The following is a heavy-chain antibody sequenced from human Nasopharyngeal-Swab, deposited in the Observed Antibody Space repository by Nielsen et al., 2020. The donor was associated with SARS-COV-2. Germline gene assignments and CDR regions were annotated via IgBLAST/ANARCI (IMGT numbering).Heavy chain of an antibody. D-gene: IGHD3-9*01. CDR1: GGTFSSYA. CDR3: ARDRQVDILTGYYTNYYYYGMDV. Sequence: SVKVSCKASGGTFSSYAISWVRQAPGQGLEWMGRIIPILGIANYAQKFQGRVTITADKSTSTAYMELSSLRSEDTAVYYCARDRQVDILTGYYTNYYYYGMDVWGQGTTVTVSS. J-gene: IGHJ6*02. CDR2: IIPILGIA. V-gene: IGHV1-69*04.